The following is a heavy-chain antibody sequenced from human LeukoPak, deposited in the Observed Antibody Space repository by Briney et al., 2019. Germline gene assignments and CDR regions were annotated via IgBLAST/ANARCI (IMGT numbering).Heavy chain of an antibody. CDR3: ARRRARLMVRGANWFDP. CDR2: IISSSYI. D-gene: IGHD3-10*01. CDR1: GFTFSSYS. Sequence: GGSLRLSCAASGFTFSSYSMNWVRQAPGKGLEWVSSIISSSYIYYADSLNGRFTISRDNAKNSLYLQMNSLRAEDTAVYYCARRRARLMVRGANWFDPWGQGTLVTVSS. V-gene: IGHV3-21*01. J-gene: IGHJ5*02.